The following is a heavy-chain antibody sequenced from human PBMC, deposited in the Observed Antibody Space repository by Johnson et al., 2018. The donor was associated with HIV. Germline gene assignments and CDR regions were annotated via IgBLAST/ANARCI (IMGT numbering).Heavy chain of an antibody. CDR2: LNSGGGT. CDR1: GITVSSNY. V-gene: IGHV3-66*01. Sequence: VHLVESGGGLVLPGGSLRLSCAASGITVSSNYMTWVRQGPGKGLECVSVLNSGGGTYYADSLQGRFTISRDNSKNTLYLQMNSLRAEDTAIYYCAKDDNLGVWYSDAFDIWGQGTVVTVSS. D-gene: IGHD2-21*02. J-gene: IGHJ3*02. CDR3: AKDDNLGVWYSDAFDI.